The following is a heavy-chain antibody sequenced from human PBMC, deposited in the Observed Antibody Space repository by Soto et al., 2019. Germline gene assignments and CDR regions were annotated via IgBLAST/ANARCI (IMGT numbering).Heavy chain of an antibody. Sequence: SETLSLTCTVSGGSISSGGYYWSWIRQHPGKGLEWIGYIYYSGSTYYNPSLKSRVTISVDTSKNQFSLKLSSVTAADTAVYYCAGSSSAYYYYGMDVWGQGTTVTVSS. CDR2: IYYSGST. D-gene: IGHD6-6*01. CDR3: AGSSSAYYYYGMDV. V-gene: IGHV4-31*03. CDR1: GGSISSGGYY. J-gene: IGHJ6*02.